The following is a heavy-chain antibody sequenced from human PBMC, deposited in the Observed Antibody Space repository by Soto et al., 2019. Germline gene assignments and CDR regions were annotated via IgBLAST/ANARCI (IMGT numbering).Heavy chain of an antibody. CDR2: IYYSGST. CDR3: ATGHVFWSGYFHPYHMDV. Sequence: PWETLSLTCTVSGGSISSYYWSWIRQPPGKGLEWIGYIYYSGSTYYNPSLKSRLTISVDTSKNQFSLNLSSVTAADTAVYYCATGHVFWSGYFHPYHMDVCGKGISVTVSS. J-gene: IGHJ6*03. V-gene: IGHV4-59*01. CDR1: GGSISSYY. D-gene: IGHD3-3*01.